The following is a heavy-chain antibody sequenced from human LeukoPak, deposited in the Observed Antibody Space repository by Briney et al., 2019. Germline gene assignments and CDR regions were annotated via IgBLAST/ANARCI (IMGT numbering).Heavy chain of an antibody. CDR2: ISANGSIT. D-gene: IGHD4-23*01. V-gene: IGHV3-23*01. CDR3: ARFGDYGGY. Sequence: PGGTLRLSCAASGFTFSAYGMSWVRQAPGQGLEWVSGISANGSITFYARSVRGRFTISRDDPQNTLYLQMNSLRAEDSALYYCARFGDYGGYWGQGTLVTVSS. J-gene: IGHJ4*02. CDR1: GFTFSAYG.